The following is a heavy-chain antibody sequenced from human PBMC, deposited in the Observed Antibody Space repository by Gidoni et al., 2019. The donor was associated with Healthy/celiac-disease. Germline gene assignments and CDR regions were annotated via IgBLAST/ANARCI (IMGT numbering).Heavy chain of an antibody. CDR2: NYPGDSDT. CDR3: ASSYGSGSYYNSLYNWFDP. D-gene: IGHD3-10*01. J-gene: IGHJ5*02. Sequence: EVQLVQSGAEVKKPGESLKISCTGSGYSFTSYWIGWVRQMPGKGLEWMGINYPGDSDTRYSPSFQGQVTISADKSISTAYLQWSSLKASDTAMYYCASSYGSGSYYNSLYNWFDPWGQGTLVTVSS. V-gene: IGHV5-51*01. CDR1: GYSFTSYW.